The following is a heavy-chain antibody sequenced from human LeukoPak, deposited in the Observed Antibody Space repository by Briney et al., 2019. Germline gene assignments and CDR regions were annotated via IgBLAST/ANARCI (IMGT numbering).Heavy chain of an antibody. V-gene: IGHV4-38-2*01. CDR1: GYSISGGYY. J-gene: IGHJ4*02. D-gene: IGHD3-22*01. Sequence: SETLSLTCAVSGYSISGGYYWGWIRQPPGKGLEWIGSIYQSGSTYYTPSLKSRVTISVDTSKNQFSLKLSSVTAADTAVYYCARHRTSSGYYNYFDYWGQGTLVTVSS. CDR3: ARHRTSSGYYNYFDY. CDR2: IYQSGST.